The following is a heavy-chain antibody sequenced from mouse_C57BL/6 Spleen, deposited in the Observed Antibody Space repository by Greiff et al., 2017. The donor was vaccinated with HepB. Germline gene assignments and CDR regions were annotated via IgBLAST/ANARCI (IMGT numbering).Heavy chain of an antibody. CDR3: ARGGTGMRDYAMDY. V-gene: IGHV1-85*01. J-gene: IGHJ4*01. CDR1: GYTFTSYD. Sequence: QVQLKESGPELVKPGASVKLSCKASGYTFTSYDINWVKQRPGQGLEWIGWIYPRDGSTKYNEKFKGKATLTVDTSSSTAYMELHSLTSEDSAVYFCARGGTGMRDYAMDYWGQGTSVTVSS. D-gene: IGHD4-1*01. CDR2: IYPRDGST.